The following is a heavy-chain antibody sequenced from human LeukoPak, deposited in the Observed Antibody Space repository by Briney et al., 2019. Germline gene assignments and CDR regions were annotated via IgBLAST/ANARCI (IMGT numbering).Heavy chain of an antibody. Sequence: SVKVSCKASGATFISYAMSWVRQAPGQGLEWMGGIIPIFGTANYAQKFQGRVTITADESTSTAYMELSSLRSEDTAVYYCVWGGSGSYSPYYYYYMDVWGKGTTVTVSS. CDR1: GATFISYA. CDR2: IIPIFGTA. J-gene: IGHJ6*03. V-gene: IGHV1-69*13. CDR3: VWGGSGSYSPYYYYYMDV. D-gene: IGHD3-10*01.